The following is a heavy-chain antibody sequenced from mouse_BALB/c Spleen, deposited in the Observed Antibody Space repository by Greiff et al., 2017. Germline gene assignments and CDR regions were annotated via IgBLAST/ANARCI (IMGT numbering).Heavy chain of an antibody. Sequence: QVQLQQPGAELVRPGASVKLSCKASGYTFTSYWINWVKQRPGQGLEWIGNIYPSDSYTNYNQKFKDKATLTVDKSSSTAYMQLSSPTSEDSAVYYCTRRYGSSYWYFDVWGAGTTVTVSS. V-gene: IGHV1-69*02. D-gene: IGHD1-1*01. CDR2: IYPSDSYT. CDR1: GYTFTSYW. J-gene: IGHJ1*01. CDR3: TRRYGSSYWYFDV.